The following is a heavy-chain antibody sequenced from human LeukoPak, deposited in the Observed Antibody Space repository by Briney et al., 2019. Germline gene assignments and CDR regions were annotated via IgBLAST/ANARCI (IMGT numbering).Heavy chain of an antibody. CDR1: GFTFSSNA. J-gene: IGHJ5*02. D-gene: IGHD2-2*01. CDR2: ITGSGGYT. CDR3: AKPRVLPAADLFSWFDP. Sequence: GGSLRLSCAASGFTFSSNAMSWVCQAPGKGLEWVSTITGSGGYTYYADSVRGRFTISRDISKNTLYLQMNSLRAGDTAVYFCAKPRVLPAADLFSWFDPWGQGALVTVSS. V-gene: IGHV3-23*01.